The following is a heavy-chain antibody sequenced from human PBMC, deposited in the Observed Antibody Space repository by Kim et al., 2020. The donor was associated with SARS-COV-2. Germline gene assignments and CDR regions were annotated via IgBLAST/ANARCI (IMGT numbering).Heavy chain of an antibody. CDR2: IIPIFGTA. J-gene: IGHJ6*02. CDR3: ARDRPYNHYYHSNKYYYGMDV. D-gene: IGHD3-22*01. V-gene: IGHV1-69*13. Sequence: SVKVSCKASGGTFSSYAISWVRQAPGQGLEWMGGIIPIFGTANYAQKFQGRVTITADESTSTAYMELSSLRSEDTAVYYCARDRPYNHYYHSNKYYYGMDVWGQGTTVTVSS. CDR1: GGTFSSYA.